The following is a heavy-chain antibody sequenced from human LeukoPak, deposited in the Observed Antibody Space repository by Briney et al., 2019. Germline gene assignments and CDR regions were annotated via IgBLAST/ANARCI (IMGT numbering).Heavy chain of an antibody. CDR2: ISSSRSYI. J-gene: IGHJ4*02. CDR1: GFTFSSYS. D-gene: IGHD1-26*01. CDR3: ATPIGAYSGSYPFDY. Sequence: GGSLRLSCAASGFTFSSYSMNWVRQAPGKGLEWVSSISSSRSYIYYADSVKGRSTISRDNAKNSLYLQMNSLRAEDTAVYYCATPIGAYSGSYPFDYWGQGTLVTVSS. V-gene: IGHV3-21*04.